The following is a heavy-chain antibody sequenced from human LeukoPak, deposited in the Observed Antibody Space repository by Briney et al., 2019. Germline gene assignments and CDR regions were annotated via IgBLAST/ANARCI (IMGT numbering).Heavy chain of an antibody. D-gene: IGHD2-15*01. CDR1: GGSISSYY. CDR2: IYYSGST. Sequence: SETLSLTCTVSGGSISSYYWSWIRQPPGKGLEWIGYIYYSGSTNYNPSLKSRVTISVDTSKNQFSLKLSSVTAADTAVYYCARVTPRRGLDYWGQGTLVTVSS. J-gene: IGHJ4*02. CDR3: ARVTPRRGLDY. V-gene: IGHV4-59*01.